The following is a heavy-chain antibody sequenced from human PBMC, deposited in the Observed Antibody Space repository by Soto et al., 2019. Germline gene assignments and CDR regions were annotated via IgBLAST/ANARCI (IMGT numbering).Heavy chain of an antibody. D-gene: IGHD5-12*01. CDR1: GFTFSGSA. J-gene: IGHJ4*02. Sequence: EVQLSESGGGLVQPGGSLRLSCGGAGFTFSGSAVSWVRQAPGRGLEWVSGISGGGSTEYAESVKGRFGISRDNSKDTVYLYMNSLRDDDTAVYYCARQKGDIVARPPDHWGQGILVTVSS. CDR3: ARQKGDIVARPPDH. V-gene: IGHV3-23*01. CDR2: ISGGGST.